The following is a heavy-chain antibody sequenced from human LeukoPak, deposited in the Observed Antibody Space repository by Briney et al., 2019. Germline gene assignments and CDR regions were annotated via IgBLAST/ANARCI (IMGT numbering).Heavy chain of an antibody. V-gene: IGHV1-2*02. Sequence: ASVKVSCKASGYTFTGYYMHWVRQAPGQGLEWMGWINPNSGGTNYAQKLQGRVTMTTDTSTSTAYMELRSLRSDDTAVYYCARDPRGYYYGSGSYYDYWGQGTLVTVSA. CDR3: ARDPRGYYYGSGSYYDY. CDR2: INPNSGGT. J-gene: IGHJ4*02. CDR1: GYTFTGYY. D-gene: IGHD3-10*01.